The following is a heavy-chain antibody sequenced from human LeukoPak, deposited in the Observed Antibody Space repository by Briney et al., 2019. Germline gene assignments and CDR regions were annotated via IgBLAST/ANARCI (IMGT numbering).Heavy chain of an antibody. D-gene: IGHD6-19*01. J-gene: IGHJ3*02. Sequence: SETLSLTCAVSGGSFSGYYWTWIRQPPGKGLEWIGEINHSGSTNYNPSLKSRVTISVDTSKNQFSLKLSSVTAADTAVYYCATSSSGGYLDAFDIWGQGTMVTVSS. V-gene: IGHV4-34*01. CDR1: GGSFSGYY. CDR3: ATSSSGGYLDAFDI. CDR2: INHSGST.